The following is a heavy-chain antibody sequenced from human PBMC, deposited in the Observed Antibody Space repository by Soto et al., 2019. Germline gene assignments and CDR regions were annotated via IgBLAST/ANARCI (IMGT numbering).Heavy chain of an antibody. J-gene: IGHJ6*02. CDR1: RFTFSNYG. CDR2: ISGGGEYV. CDR3: ATDGAAGAAMGV. V-gene: IGHV3-21*01. D-gene: IGHD6-13*01. Sequence: GGSLRLSCAASRFTFSNYGMNWARQSPGKGLEWVSSISGGGEYVGYADSLKGRLTISRDNAKKSLYLQLNSLTADDTAVYYCATDGAAGAAMGVWGQGTTVTVSS.